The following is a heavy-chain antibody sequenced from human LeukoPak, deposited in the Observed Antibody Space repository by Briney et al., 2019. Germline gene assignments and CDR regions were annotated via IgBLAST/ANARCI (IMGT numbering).Heavy chain of an antibody. V-gene: IGHV3-21*01. J-gene: IGHJ3*02. Sequence: GGSLRLSCEASGFTFSDYAMSWVRQAPGKGLEWVSSISSSSSYIYYADSVKGRFTISRDNAKNSLYLQMNSLRAEDTAVYYCARIGSPGGSDAFDIWGQGTMVTVSS. CDR2: ISSSSSYI. CDR1: GFTFSDYA. CDR3: ARIGSPGGSDAFDI. D-gene: IGHD3-16*01.